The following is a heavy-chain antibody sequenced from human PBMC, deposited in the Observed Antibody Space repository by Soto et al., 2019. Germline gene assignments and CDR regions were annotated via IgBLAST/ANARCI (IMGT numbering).Heavy chain of an antibody. CDR3: ARRIYGVNDH. J-gene: IGHJ4*02. V-gene: IGHV4-59*01. CDR1: GGSIGGFY. D-gene: IGHD2-15*01. Sequence: SETLSLTCTVSGGSIGGFYWSWLRQPPGKGLEWIGYIHYSGSTTYNPSLRSRITISVDTSGNLFSLNLASVTAADTAVYYCARRIYGVNDHWGQGTLVTVSS. CDR2: IHYSGST.